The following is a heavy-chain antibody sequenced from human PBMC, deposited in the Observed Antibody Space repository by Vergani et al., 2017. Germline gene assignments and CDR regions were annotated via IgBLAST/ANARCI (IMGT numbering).Heavy chain of an antibody. Sequence: QVQLVESGGGVVQPGRSLRLSCVMSGFTVTNYAIFWVRQAPGKGLEWVSVIWHDGGNKHFADSVAGRFAISRDDPKKTVYLEMTNLRAEDTALYYCVRDRYEGTSPYNGRLLGHWGQGTRVTVSS. D-gene: IGHD1-1*01. CDR3: VRDRYEGTSPYNGRLLGH. J-gene: IGHJ4*02. CDR2: IWHDGGNK. CDR1: GFTVTNYA. V-gene: IGHV3-33*01.